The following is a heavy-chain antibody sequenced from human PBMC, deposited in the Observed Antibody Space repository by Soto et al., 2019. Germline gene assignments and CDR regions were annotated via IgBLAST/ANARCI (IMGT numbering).Heavy chain of an antibody. CDR2: ISYDGSNK. CDR3: ARGSPQYYYGMDV. J-gene: IGHJ6*02. CDR1: GFTFSSYG. V-gene: IGHV3-30*03. Sequence: QVQLVESGGCVVQPGRSLRLSCEASGFTFSSYGMHWVRQAPGKGLEWVSVISYDGSNKYYAGSVKGRFTISRDNSKNTLYLQMNSLRAEDTAVYYCARGSPQYYYGMDVWGQGTTVTVSS.